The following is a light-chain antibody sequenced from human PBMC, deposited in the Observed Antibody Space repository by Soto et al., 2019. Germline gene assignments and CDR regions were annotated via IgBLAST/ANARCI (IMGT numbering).Light chain of an antibody. CDR2: HAS. V-gene: IGKV1-5*01. J-gene: IGKJ1*01. Sequence: DIPMTQSPSTLSASIGDRVTITCRASQTITNWLAWYQQKPGKAPNLLIYHASNLETGVPSRFSGSAFGTEFTLTISSLQPDDFATYYCQHYNSYPWTFGQGTKVEIK. CDR1: QTITNW. CDR3: QHYNSYPWT.